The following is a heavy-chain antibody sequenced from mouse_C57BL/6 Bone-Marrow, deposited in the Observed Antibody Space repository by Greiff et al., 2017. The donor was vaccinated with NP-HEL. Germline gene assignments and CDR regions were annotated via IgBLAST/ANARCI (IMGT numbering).Heavy chain of an antibody. D-gene: IGHD1-1*01. CDR3: ARNLFYYGSSSYYAMDY. Sequence: VKLQESDAELVKPGASVKISCKVSGYTFTDHPIHWMKQRPEQGLEWIGYIYPRDGSTKYNEKFKGKATLTADKSSSTAYMQLNSLTSEDSALYFCARNLFYYGSSSYYAMDYWGQGTPVTVSS. J-gene: IGHJ4*01. CDR1: GYTFTDHP. CDR2: IYPRDGST. V-gene: IGHV1-78*01.